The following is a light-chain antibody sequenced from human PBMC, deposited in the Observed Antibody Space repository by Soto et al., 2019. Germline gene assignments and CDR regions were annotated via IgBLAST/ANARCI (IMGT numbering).Light chain of an antibody. Sequence: DIQMTQSPSSVSASVVDRLTITSLAGQDSIAWFAWYQRRPGRAPKLLIYAASSWQSGVPSRFSGSGSGTHFALTISSLQPEDFATYYCQQANTFPLTFGQGTRLEIK. J-gene: IGKJ5*01. CDR1: QDSIAW. V-gene: IGKV1D-12*01. CDR2: AAS. CDR3: QQANTFPLT.